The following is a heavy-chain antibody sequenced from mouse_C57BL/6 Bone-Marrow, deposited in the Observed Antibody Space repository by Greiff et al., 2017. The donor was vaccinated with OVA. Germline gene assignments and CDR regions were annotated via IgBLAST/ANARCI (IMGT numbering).Heavy chain of an antibody. D-gene: IGHD1-1*01. CDR2: INPYNGGT. J-gene: IGHJ1*03. CDR1: GYTFTDYY. V-gene: IGHV1-19*01. CDR3: ARGGDTSGDWYIEV. Sequence: VQLQQSGPVLVKPGASVKMSCKASGYTFTDYYMNWVKQSHGKSLEWIGVINPYNGGTSYNQKFKGKATLTVDKSSSTAYMERNSLTSEDSADYYSARGGDTSGDWYIEVWGTGTTVTVSS.